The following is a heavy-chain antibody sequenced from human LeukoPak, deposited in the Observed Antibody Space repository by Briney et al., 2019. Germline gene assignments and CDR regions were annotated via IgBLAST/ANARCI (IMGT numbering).Heavy chain of an antibody. D-gene: IGHD2-21*01. CDR1: GFTFSSYA. CDR3: ARAGLFHGY. J-gene: IGHJ4*02. V-gene: IGHV3-7*04. Sequence: PGGSLRLSCAASGFTFSSYAMSWVRQAPGKGREWVANIKQDGNEKYYVDSVKGRFTISRDNAKNSLYLQMNSLRAEDTAVYYCARAGLFHGYWGQGTLVTVSS. CDR2: IKQDGNEK.